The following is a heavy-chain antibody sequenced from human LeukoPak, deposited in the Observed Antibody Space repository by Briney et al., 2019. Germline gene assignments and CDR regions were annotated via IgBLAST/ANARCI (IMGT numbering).Heavy chain of an antibody. CDR2: IWYDGSKK. D-gene: IGHD1-26*01. CDR3: ARDSSGSYYYDC. J-gene: IGHJ4*02. Sequence: GGSLRLSCAASGFTFSSYDMHWVRQAPGKGLEWVAVIWYDGSKKYYADSVKGRFTISRDNSKNTLYLQMNSLRAEDTAVYYCARDSSGSYYYDCWGQGTLVTVSS. CDR1: GFTFSSYD. V-gene: IGHV3-33*08.